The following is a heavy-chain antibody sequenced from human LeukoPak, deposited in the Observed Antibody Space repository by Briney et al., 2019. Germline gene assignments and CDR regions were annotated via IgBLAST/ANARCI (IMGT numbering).Heavy chain of an antibody. CDR3: AREGCSGSSCLDH. V-gene: IGHV3-74*01. CDR1: GFSFSAYW. J-gene: IGHJ4*02. Sequence: GGSLRLSCAASGFSFSAYWMHWVRQAPGKGLVWVSRIKSDGSSISYADSVKGRFTIFRDNAKNTLYLQMNRLRVEDTAVYYCAREGCSGSSCLDHWGQGNLVTVSS. CDR2: IKSDGSSI. D-gene: IGHD2-15*01.